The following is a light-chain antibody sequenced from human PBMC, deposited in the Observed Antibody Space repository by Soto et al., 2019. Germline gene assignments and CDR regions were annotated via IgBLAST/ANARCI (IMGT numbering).Light chain of an antibody. CDR2: DAS. Sequence: IQMTQSPSPLSASVGDTVTITCRASQSISVSLAWYQQKPGKAPNLLIYDASTLQGGVPSRFSGSGSGTEFTLTVTSLQPEDFATYFCQQYDKYSTLGHGTKVDIK. V-gene: IGKV1-5*01. CDR3: QQYDKYST. CDR1: QSISVS. J-gene: IGKJ1*01.